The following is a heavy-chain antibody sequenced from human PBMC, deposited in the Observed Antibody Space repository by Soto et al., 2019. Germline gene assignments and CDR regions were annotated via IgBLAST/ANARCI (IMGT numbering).Heavy chain of an antibody. CDR1: GFTVSSNY. Sequence: GGSLRLSCAASGFTVSSNYMSWVRQAPGKGLEWVSVIYSGGSTYYADSVKGRFTISRDNSKNTLYLQMNSLRAEDTAVYYCARDSPYYGDYPGFDYWGQGTLVTVSS. CDR3: ARDSPYYGDYPGFDY. V-gene: IGHV3-66*01. J-gene: IGHJ4*02. D-gene: IGHD4-17*01. CDR2: IYSGGST.